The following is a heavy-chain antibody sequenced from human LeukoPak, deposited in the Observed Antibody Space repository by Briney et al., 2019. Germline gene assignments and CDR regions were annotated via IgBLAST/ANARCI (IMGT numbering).Heavy chain of an antibody. CDR1: GYTFTNYY. J-gene: IGHJ5*02. Sequence: ASVKVSCKASGYTFTNYYIHWVRQAPGQGLEWMGIINPTGGSASYAQKSQGRVSMTSDTSTSTLYLELSSLRSEDTAVYYCARDRSGSRWRWFDPWGQGTLVTVSS. CDR3: ARDRSGSRWRWFDP. CDR2: INPTGGSA. D-gene: IGHD6-13*01. V-gene: IGHV1-46*01.